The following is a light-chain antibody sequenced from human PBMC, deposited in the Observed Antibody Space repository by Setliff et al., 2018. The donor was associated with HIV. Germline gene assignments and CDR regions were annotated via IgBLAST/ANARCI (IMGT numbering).Light chain of an antibody. V-gene: IGLV2-14*01. CDR1: SSDVGNYNY. CDR3: SSYTTNTTFV. J-gene: IGLJ1*01. CDR2: EVT. Sequence: QSALTQPASVSGSPGQSITTSCTGTSSDVGNYNYVSWYQQHPGKAPKLMIYEVTYRPSGVSNRFSGSKSGNTASLTISGLQAEDEADYYCSSYTTNTTFVFGTGTKGTVL.